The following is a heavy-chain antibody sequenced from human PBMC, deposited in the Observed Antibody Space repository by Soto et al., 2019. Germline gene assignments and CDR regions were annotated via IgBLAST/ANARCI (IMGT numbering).Heavy chain of an antibody. CDR1: GGSMSSYY. V-gene: IGHV4-4*07. CDR3: SRVACSNSTCQTLGMEV. Sequence: PSETLSLTCTVSGGSMSSYYWNWVRQPAGRGLEWSGRIYARGDTNYNPSLKSRVTMFVDSSTNEFSRRLTSVTAADTAVYYCSRVACSNSTCQTLGMEVWGQGTTVTVSS. D-gene: IGHD2-2*01. CDR2: IYARGDT. J-gene: IGHJ6*02.